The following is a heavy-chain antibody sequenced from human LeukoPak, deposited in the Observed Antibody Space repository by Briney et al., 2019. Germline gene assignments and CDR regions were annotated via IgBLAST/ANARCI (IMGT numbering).Heavy chain of an antibody. CDR3: ARTIEWEPWGFDY. J-gene: IGHJ4*02. V-gene: IGHV3-7*01. CDR1: GFTFSSYW. D-gene: IGHD1-26*01. Sequence: GGSLRVSCAASGFTFSSYWMSWVRQAPGKGLEWVANIKQDGSEKYYVDSVKGRFTISRDNAKNSLYLQMNSMSAEDTAVYYCARTIEWEPWGFDYWGQGTLVTVSS. CDR2: IKQDGSEK.